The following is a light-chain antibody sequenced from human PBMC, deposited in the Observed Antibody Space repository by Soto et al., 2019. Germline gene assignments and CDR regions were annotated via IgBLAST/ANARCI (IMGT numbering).Light chain of an antibody. CDR1: SNDVGRFNF. J-gene: IGLJ1*01. Sequence: QSALTQPASVSGSPGQSITISCSGTSNDVGRFNFVSWYQHRPGKAPKLIIYDVISRPSGVSDRFSGSRSGNTASLTISGLQAEDEADYYCTSYSTSSPDVFGTGTKLTVL. CDR2: DVI. CDR3: TSYSTSSPDV. V-gene: IGLV2-14*03.